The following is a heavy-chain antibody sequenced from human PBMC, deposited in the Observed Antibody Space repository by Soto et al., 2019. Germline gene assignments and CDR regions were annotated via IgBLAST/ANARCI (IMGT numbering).Heavy chain of an antibody. V-gene: IGHV3-74*01. CDR2: IAPNGRST. CDR3: TSGVYDSSAYFDY. CDR1: GFTFNTYW. Sequence: GGSLRLSCATSGFTFNTYWTHWVRQVPGEGLVWVARIAPNGRSTTYADSVKGRFTISRDNAKSTVYLQMNSLRAEDTAVYYCTSGVYDSSAYFDYWGQGTLVTVSS. J-gene: IGHJ4*02. D-gene: IGHD3-22*01.